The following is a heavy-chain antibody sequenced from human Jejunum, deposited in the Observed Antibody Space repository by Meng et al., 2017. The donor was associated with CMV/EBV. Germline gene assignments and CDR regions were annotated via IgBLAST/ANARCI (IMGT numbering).Heavy chain of an antibody. CDR2: IKQDGSEK. D-gene: IGHD6-6*01. J-gene: IGHJ4*02. Sequence: SCASSGLAFSTFWMGWFRQAPGKGLEWVAHIKQDGSEKYYVDSVKGRFTISRDNTENSLFLQMNTLRAEDTAVYYCATTSGSSYWGQGALVTVSS. CDR3: ATTSGSSY. V-gene: IGHV3-7*01. CDR1: GLAFSTFW.